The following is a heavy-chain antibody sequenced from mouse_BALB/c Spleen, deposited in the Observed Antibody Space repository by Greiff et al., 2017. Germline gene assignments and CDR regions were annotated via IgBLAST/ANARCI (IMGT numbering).Heavy chain of an antibody. D-gene: IGHD2-14*01. V-gene: IGHV6-6*02. J-gene: IGHJ2*01. Sequence: EVKVEESGGGLVQPGGSMKLSCVASGFTFSNYWMNWVRQSPEKGLEWVAEIRLKSNNYATHYAESVKGRFTISRDDSKSSVYLQMNNLRAEDTGIYYCTRQDYRYDYFDYWGQGTTLTVSS. CDR3: TRQDYRYDYFDY. CDR1: GFTFSNYW. CDR2: IRLKSNNYAT.